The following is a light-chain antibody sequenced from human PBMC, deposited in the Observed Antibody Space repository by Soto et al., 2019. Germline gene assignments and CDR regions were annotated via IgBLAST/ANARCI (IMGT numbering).Light chain of an antibody. CDR3: QQYASAPFS. Sequence: EIVLMQSPGTLSLSPGERATLSCRASQTLRRTYIAWYQQKPGQAPRVLIYGASKRATGIPDRFSGSASETDFTLTINRLEPEDSAVYYCQQYASAPFSLGPGTKVDIK. J-gene: IGKJ3*01. V-gene: IGKV3-20*01. CDR2: GAS. CDR1: QTLRRTY.